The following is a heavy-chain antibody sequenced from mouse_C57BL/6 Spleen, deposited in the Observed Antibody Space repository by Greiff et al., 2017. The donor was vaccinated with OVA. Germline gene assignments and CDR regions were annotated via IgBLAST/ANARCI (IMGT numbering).Heavy chain of an antibody. CDR3: AKSNYDAMDD. V-gene: IGHV1-7*01. D-gene: IGHD2-5*01. CDR1: GYTFTSYW. J-gene: IGHJ4*01. CDR2: LNPSSGYT. Sequence: QVQLQQSGAELAKPGASVKLSCKASGYTFTSYWMHWVKQRPGQGLEWIGYLNPSSGYTNYNQKFKDKATLTADKSSSTAYMQLSSLTYEDSAVYYCAKSNYDAMDDWGQGTSVTVSS.